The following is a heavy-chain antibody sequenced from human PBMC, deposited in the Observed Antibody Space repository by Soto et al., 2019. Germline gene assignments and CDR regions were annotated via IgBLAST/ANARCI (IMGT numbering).Heavy chain of an antibody. V-gene: IGHV1-69*06. D-gene: IGHD2-15*01. CDR3: ARSDRRYCSGGSCAYYFDY. CDR2: IIPIFGTA. CDR1: GGTFSSYA. Sequence: SVKVSCKASGGTFSSYAISWVRQAPGQVLEWMGGIIPIFGTANYAQKFQGRVTITADKSTSTAYMELSSLRSEDTAVYHCARSDRRYCSGGSCAYYFDYWGQGTLVAVSS. J-gene: IGHJ4*02.